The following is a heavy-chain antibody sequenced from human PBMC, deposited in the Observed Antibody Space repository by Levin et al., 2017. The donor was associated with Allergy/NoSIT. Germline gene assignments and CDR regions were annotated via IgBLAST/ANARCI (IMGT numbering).Heavy chain of an antibody. CDR3: ARFYDSSDSSSHSSIDV. CDR1: GYSFTGYY. D-gene: IGHD3-22*01. V-gene: IGHV1-2*02. J-gene: IGHJ3*01. Sequence: GESLKISCKASGYSFTGYYMHWVRQAPGQGLEWMGWINPYSGDTNYAQKFQGRVTMTRHTSISTAYMELSRLRSDDTAVYYCARFYDSSDSSSHSSIDVWGQGTVVTVSS. CDR2: INPYSGDT.